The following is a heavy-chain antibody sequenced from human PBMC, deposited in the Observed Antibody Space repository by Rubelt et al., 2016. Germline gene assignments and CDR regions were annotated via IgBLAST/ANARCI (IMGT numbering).Heavy chain of an antibody. CDR2: TYYRSKWYN. D-gene: IGHD4-23*01. Sequence: RGLEWLGRTYYRSKWYNDYAVSVKSRITINPDTSKNQFSLQLNSVTPEDTAVYYCAREDGGPGRYFDMDVWGQGTTVTVSS. V-gene: IGHV6-1*01. CDR3: AREDGGPGRYFDMDV. J-gene: IGHJ6*02.